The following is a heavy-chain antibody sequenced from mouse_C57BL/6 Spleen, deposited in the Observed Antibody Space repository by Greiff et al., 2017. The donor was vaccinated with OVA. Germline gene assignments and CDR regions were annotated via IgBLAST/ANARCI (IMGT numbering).Heavy chain of an antibody. CDR3: ARNYGSSYGYAMDD. CDR2: FHPYNDDT. D-gene: IGHD1-1*01. Sequence: VTLVESGAELVKPGASVEMSCKASGYTFTTYPLEWMKQNHGKSLEWIGNFHPYNDDTKYNEKFKGKATLTVEKSSSTVYLELSRLTSDDSAVYYCARNYGSSYGYAMDDWGQGTSVTVSS. CDR1: GYTFTTYP. V-gene: IGHV1-47*01. J-gene: IGHJ4*01.